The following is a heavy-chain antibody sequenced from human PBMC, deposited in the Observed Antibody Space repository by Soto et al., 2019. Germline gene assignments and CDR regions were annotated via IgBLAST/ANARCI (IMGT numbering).Heavy chain of an antibody. J-gene: IGHJ4*02. Sequence: QLQLQESGPGLVKPSETLSLTCTVSGGSISSSSYYWGWIRQPPGKGLEWIGSIYYSGSTYYNPYLKSRVTLSLDTSNHQFAQKLSSVTAPDTAVYYCARRGYFDWLLLSRLSSSEEGDYWGQGTLVTVSS. CDR2: IYYSGST. CDR1: GGSISSSSYY. V-gene: IGHV4-39*01. D-gene: IGHD3-9*01. CDR3: ARRGYFDWLLLSRLSSSEEGDY.